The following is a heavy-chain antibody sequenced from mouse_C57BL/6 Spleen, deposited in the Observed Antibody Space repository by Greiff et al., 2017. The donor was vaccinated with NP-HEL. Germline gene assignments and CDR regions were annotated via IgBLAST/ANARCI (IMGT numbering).Heavy chain of an antibody. V-gene: IGHV1-69*01. Sequence: QVQLQQSGAELVMPGASVKLSCKASGYTFTSYWMHWVKQRPGQGLEWIGEIDPSDSYTNYNQKFKGKSTLTVDKSSSTAYMQLSSLTSEDSAVYYCGRRRYEGFAYWGQGTLVTVSA. D-gene: IGHD2-3*01. CDR2: IDPSDSYT. CDR1: GYTFTSYW. J-gene: IGHJ3*01. CDR3: GRRRYEGFAY.